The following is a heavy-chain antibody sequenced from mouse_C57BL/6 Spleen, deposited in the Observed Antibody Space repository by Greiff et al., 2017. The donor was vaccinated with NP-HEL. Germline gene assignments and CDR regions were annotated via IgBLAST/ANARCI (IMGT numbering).Heavy chain of an antibody. CDR2: IDPSDSET. Sequence: LQQPGAELVRPGSSVKLSCKASGYTFTSYWMHWVKQRPIQGLEWIGNIDPSDSETHYNQKFKDKATLTVDKSSSTAYMQLSSLTSEDSAVYYCAREKYGSFDYWGQGTTLTVSS. J-gene: IGHJ2*01. CDR1: GYTFTSYW. V-gene: IGHV1-52*01. CDR3: AREKYGSFDY. D-gene: IGHD2-1*01.